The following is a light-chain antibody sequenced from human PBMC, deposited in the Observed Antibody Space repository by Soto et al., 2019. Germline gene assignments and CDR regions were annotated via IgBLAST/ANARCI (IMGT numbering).Light chain of an antibody. CDR3: QQYGTLFT. CDR1: QIVSGTY. J-gene: IGKJ4*02. Sequence: EIVLTQSPATLSLSPGERATLSCGASQIVSGTYLAWYQQKPGLAPRLLIYDASSRATGIPERFSGSGSGTDFTLTISRLGPEDVAVYYCQQYGTLFTFGGGTKVEI. V-gene: IGKV3D-20*01. CDR2: DAS.